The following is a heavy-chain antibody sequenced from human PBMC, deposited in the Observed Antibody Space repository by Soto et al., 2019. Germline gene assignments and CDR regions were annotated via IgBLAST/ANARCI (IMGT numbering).Heavy chain of an antibody. J-gene: IGHJ4*02. Sequence: SLTSAWFGGSFINYVLAGPRQTPRKGLQWIQQLNHIGSANSNPSHTSQATISLHTSTSPLSTELSSVTAADTAVYYCARAFFRGSRYSGGWYYFDSWGQGTQVTVSS. CDR1: GGSFINYV. CDR3: ARAFFRGSRYSGGWYYFDS. CDR2: LNHIGSA. D-gene: IGHD2-15*01. V-gene: IGHV4-34*01.